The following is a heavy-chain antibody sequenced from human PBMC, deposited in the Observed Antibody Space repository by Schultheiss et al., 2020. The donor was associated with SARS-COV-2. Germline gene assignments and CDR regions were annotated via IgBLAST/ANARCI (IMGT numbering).Heavy chain of an antibody. CDR3: ARGGTYGMDV. CDR2: ISSNGGST. D-gene: IGHD3-16*01. V-gene: IGHV3-64*04. J-gene: IGHJ6*02. Sequence: GGSLRLSCAASGFTFSRYAMHWVRQAPGKGLEYVSAISSNGGSTYYADSVKGRFTISRDNAKNSLYLQMSSLRAEDTAVYYCARGGTYGMDVWGQGTTVTVSS. CDR1: GFTFSRYA.